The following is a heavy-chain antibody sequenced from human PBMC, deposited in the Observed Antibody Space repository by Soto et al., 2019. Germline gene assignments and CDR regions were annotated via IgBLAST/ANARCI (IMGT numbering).Heavy chain of an antibody. D-gene: IGHD3-3*01. Sequence: SETLSLTCAVSGGYISSGGYSWSWIRQPPGKGLEWIGYTYHSGSTYYNPSLKSRVTISVDRSKNQFSLKLSSVTAADTAVYYCARDLGNDDFWSGYAFDIWGRGTMVNVS. V-gene: IGHV4-30-2*01. CDR1: GGYISSGGYS. J-gene: IGHJ3*02. CDR2: TYHSGST. CDR3: ARDLGNDDFWSGYAFDI.